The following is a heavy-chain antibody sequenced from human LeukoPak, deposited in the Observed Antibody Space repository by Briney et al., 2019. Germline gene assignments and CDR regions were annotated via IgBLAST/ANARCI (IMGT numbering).Heavy chain of an antibody. J-gene: IGHJ6*04. D-gene: IGHD3-10*02. CDR3: AELGITMIGGV. V-gene: IGHV3-7*01. CDR1: GFTFSDYW. Sequence: GGSPRLSCAASGFTFSDYWMSWVRQAPGKGLEWVANIKQDGSEKYYVGSVKGRFTISRDNAKNSLYLQMNSLRAEDTAVYYCAELGITMIGGVWGKGTTVTISS. CDR2: IKQDGSEK.